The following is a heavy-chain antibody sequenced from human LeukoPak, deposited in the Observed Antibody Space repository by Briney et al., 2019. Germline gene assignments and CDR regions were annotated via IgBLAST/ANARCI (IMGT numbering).Heavy chain of an antibody. D-gene: IGHD6-19*01. V-gene: IGHV4-39*01. Sequence: SETLSLTCTVSGGSVSRPHHCWVWIRQPPAKGPEWTVRRCYAGWSTYYNPSLKSRVTISVDTSTNQFALKLTSVTAADAAIFYRVYSSHHYYDWGQGTLVTVSS. CDR2: RCYAGWST. CDR1: GGSVSRPHHC. J-gene: IGHJ4*02. CDR3: VYSSHHYYD.